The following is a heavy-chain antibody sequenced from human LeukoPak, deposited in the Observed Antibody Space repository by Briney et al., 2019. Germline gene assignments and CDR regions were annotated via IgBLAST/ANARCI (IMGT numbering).Heavy chain of an antibody. V-gene: IGHV4-39*01. D-gene: IGHD6-13*01. Sequence: SETLSLTCTVSGGSISSSSYYWGWFRQPPGKGLEWIGSIYYSGSTYYNPSLKSRVTISVDTSKNQFSLKLSSVTAADTAVYYCARVRYSSSWPFDYWGQGTLVTVSS. J-gene: IGHJ4*02. CDR3: ARVRYSSSWPFDY. CDR2: IYYSGST. CDR1: GGSISSSSYY.